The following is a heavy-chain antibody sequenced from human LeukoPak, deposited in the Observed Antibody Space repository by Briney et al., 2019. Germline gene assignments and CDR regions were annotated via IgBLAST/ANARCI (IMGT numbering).Heavy chain of an antibody. J-gene: IGHJ4*02. CDR1: GGSISSYY. Sequence: SETLSLTCTVSGGSISSYYVSWIRQPPGKGLEWIGYISYTGSTDYNPSLKSRVTISVDMSKNQFSLQLNSVTPEDTAVYYCGRQNSGKGGIDYWGQGTLVTVSS. CDR2: ISYTGST. CDR3: GRQNSGKGGIDY. V-gene: IGHV4-59*08. D-gene: IGHD1-26*01.